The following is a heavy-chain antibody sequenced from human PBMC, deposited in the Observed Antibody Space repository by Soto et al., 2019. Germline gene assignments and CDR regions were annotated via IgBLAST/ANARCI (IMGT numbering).Heavy chain of an antibody. CDR1: GGSISSGNFY. V-gene: IGHV4-30-4*08. D-gene: IGHD4-4*01. CDR3: ARGETTIFDY. J-gene: IGHJ4*02. CDR2: IYYSGST. Sequence: SETLSLTCTVSGGSISSGNFYWSWIRQPPGKGLEWIGYIYYSGSTYYNPSLKSRVSISVDTSKNQFSLRLSSVTAADTAVYYCARGETTIFDYWGQGTLVTVSS.